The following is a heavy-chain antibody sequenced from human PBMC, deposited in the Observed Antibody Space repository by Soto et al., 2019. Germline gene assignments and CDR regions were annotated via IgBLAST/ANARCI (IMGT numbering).Heavy chain of an antibody. V-gene: IGHV3-23*01. CDR1: GFTFSSYA. Sequence: EVQLLESGGGLVQPGGSLRLSCAASGFTFSSYAMSWVRQAPGKGLEWVSAISGSGGSTYYADSVKGRFTISRDNSKNTLYLQMNSLRAEDTAVYYCARDRRSGAAAEFRFVDYWGQGTLVTVSS. CDR3: ARDRRSGAAAEFRFVDY. D-gene: IGHD6-13*01. J-gene: IGHJ4*02. CDR2: ISGSGGST.